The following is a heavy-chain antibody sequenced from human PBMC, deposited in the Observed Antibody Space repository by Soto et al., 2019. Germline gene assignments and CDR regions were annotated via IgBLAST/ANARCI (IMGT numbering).Heavy chain of an antibody. CDR1: GDTFTDYY. D-gene: IGHD2-21*02. Sequence: QVQLMQSGAEVKKPGASVKVSCKASGDTFTDYYIHWVRQAPGQGLEWMGTVNPSGGHTTYAQHFRGRVTLARDTSTSTLYMELTSLTSADTAIYCCARGGHVVVVTAALDYWGQGTLVTVSS. CDR2: VNPSGGHT. V-gene: IGHV1-46*01. CDR3: ARGGHVVVVTAALDY. J-gene: IGHJ4*02.